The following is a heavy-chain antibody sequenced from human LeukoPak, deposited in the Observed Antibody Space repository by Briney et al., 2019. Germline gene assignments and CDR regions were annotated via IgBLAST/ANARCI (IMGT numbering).Heavy chain of an antibody. CDR1: GFTFSSSE. D-gene: IGHD1-1*01. Sequence: GGSLRLSCAASGFTFSSSEMTWVRQAPGKGLEWFSYISTSGSIIYYADSVKGRFTISRDNAKKSLHLQMNSLRAEDTGVYYCARIPAWNPWGQGTLVTVSS. J-gene: IGHJ5*02. CDR3: ARIPAWNP. CDR2: ISTSGSII. V-gene: IGHV3-48*03.